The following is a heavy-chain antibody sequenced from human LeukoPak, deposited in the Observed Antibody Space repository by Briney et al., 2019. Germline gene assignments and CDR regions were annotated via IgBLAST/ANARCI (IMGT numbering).Heavy chain of an antibody. CDR3: ASSGSYYMGY. CDR2: ISSSSSST. CDR1: RLSFSTYN. J-gene: IGHJ4*02. V-gene: IGHV3-48*01. D-gene: IGHD1-26*01. Sequence: QTGGSLRLSCAASRLSFSTYNMNWVRRAPGKGLEWLSYISSSSSSTYYADSVKGRFTISRDNAKNSLYLQMNSLRADDTAIYYCASSGSYYMGYWGQGALVTVSS.